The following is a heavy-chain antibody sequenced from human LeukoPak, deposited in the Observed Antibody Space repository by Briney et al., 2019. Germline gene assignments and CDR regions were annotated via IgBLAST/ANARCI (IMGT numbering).Heavy chain of an antibody. J-gene: IGHJ6*02. Sequence: VKVSCKASGGTFITYAISWVRQAPGQGLEWMGGIIPIFGTANYAQKFQGRVTITADESTSTAYMELSSLRSEDTAVYYCARDTYYYDSSGYYSGDTYYGMDVWGQGTTVTVSS. CDR3: ARDTYYYDSSGYYSGDTYYGMDV. CDR1: GGTFITYA. D-gene: IGHD3-22*01. V-gene: IGHV1-69*01. CDR2: IIPIFGTA.